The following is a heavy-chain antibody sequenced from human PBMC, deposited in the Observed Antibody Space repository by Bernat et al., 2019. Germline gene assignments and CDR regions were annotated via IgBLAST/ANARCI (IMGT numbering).Heavy chain of an antibody. Sequence: QLQLQESGSGLVKPSQTLSLTCAVSGGSISSGGYSWSWIRQPPGKGLEWIGYIYHSGSTYYNPSLKGRVTISVDRSKNQFSLKLSSVTAADTAVYYCAGTTVTIATLRAYAFDIWGQGTMVTVSS. J-gene: IGHJ3*02. CDR1: GGSISSGGYS. V-gene: IGHV4-30-2*01. CDR2: IYHSGST. D-gene: IGHD4-17*01. CDR3: AGTTVTIATLRAYAFDI.